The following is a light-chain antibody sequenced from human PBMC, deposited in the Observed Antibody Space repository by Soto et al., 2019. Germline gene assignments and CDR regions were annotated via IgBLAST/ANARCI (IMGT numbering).Light chain of an antibody. CDR2: GAS. J-gene: IGKJ4*01. V-gene: IGKV3-15*01. Sequence: EIVLTQSPATLSVSQGERATLSCRASESVSNNLAWYQQKPGQAPRLLIFGASARATGIPARFSGSGSGTEFTLTISSLQSEDFAVDSCQQYNKWPLTFGGGTKVEIK. CDR3: QQYNKWPLT. CDR1: ESVSNN.